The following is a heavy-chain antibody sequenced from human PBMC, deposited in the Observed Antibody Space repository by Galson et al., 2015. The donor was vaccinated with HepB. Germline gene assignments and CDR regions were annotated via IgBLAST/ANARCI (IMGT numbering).Heavy chain of an antibody. V-gene: IGHV3-23*01. CDR2: ISGSGGST. D-gene: IGHD4-17*01. CDR3: AKDRFNDYGDYWYFDL. Sequence: SLRLSCAASGFTFSSYAMSWVRQAPGKGLEWVSAISGSGGSTYYADSVKGRFTISRDNSKNTLYLQMNSPRAEDTAVYYCAKDRFNDYGDYWYFDLWGRGTLVTVSS. J-gene: IGHJ2*01. CDR1: GFTFSSYA.